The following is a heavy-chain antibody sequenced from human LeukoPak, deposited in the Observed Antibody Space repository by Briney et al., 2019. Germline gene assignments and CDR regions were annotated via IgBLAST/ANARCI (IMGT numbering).Heavy chain of an antibody. J-gene: IGHJ4*02. CDR3: AKAYGSGSPVDY. CDR1: GFTFSSYA. CDR2: ISGSGGDT. D-gene: IGHD3-10*01. Sequence: GGSLRLSCAASGFTFSSYAMSWVRQAPGKGLEWVSAISGSGGDTYYADSVKGRFTISRDNSKKTLYLQMDSLRAEDTAVYFCAKAYGSGSPVDYWAREPWSPSPQ. V-gene: IGHV3-23*01.